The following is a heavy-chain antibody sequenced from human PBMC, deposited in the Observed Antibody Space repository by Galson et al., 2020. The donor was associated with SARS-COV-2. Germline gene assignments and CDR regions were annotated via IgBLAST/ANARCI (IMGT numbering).Heavy chain of an antibody. D-gene: IGHD3-9*01. V-gene: IGHV3-33*01. J-gene: IGHJ4*02. CDR3: ARGPYSGVYFELSDY. CDR1: GFTFSSYG. Sequence: GGSLRLSCAASGFTFSSYGMHWVRQAPGKGLEWVAVIWYDGSNKYYADSVKGRFTISRDNSKNTLYLQMNSLRAEDTAVYYCARGPYSGVYFELSDYWGQGTLVSVSS. CDR2: IWYDGSNK.